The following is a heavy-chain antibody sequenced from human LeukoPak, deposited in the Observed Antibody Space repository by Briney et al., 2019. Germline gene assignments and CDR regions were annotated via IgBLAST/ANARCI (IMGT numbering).Heavy chain of an antibody. CDR2: IYYSGST. J-gene: IGHJ4*02. D-gene: IGHD3-10*01. CDR1: GGSISSGDYY. Sequence: SETLSPTCTVSGGSISSGDYYWSWIRQPPGKGLEWIGYIYYSGSTYYNPSLKSRVTISVDTSKNQFSLKLSSVTAADTAVYYCAGSGSYYNGPPFDYWGQGTLVTVSS. V-gene: IGHV4-30-4*01. CDR3: AGSGSYYNGPPFDY.